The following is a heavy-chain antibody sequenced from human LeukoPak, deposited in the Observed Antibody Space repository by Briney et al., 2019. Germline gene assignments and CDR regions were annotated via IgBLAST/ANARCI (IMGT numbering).Heavy chain of an antibody. D-gene: IGHD2-2*01. J-gene: IGHJ6*02. Sequence: SEILSLTCAVYGGSFGGYYWSWIRQPPGKGLEWIGEINHSGSTNYNPSLKSRVTISVDTSKNQFSLKLSSVTAADTAVYYCERGRGNPPRYCSSTSCPYYYYGMDVWGQGTTVTASS. V-gene: IGHV4-34*01. CDR1: GGSFGGYY. CDR3: ERGRGNPPRYCSSTSCPYYYYGMDV. CDR2: INHSGST.